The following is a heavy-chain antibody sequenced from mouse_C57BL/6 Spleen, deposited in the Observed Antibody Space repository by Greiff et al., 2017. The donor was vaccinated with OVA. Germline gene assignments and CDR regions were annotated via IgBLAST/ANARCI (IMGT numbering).Heavy chain of an antibody. Sequence: QVQLQQSGAELVRPGASVTLSCKASGYTFTDYEMHWVKQTPVHGLEWIGAIDPETGGTAYSQKFKGKAILTADKSSSTAYMELRSLTSEDSAVYYCTRYPYGSSYRFAYWGQGTLVTVSA. V-gene: IGHV1-15*01. D-gene: IGHD1-1*01. CDR1: GYTFTDYE. CDR3: TRYPYGSSYRFAY. CDR2: IDPETGGT. J-gene: IGHJ3*01.